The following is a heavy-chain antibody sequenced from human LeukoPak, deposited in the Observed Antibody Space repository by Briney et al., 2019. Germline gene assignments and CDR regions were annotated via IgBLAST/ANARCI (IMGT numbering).Heavy chain of an antibody. CDR1: GFTFSSYW. CDR3: ARDSSRPTIYFDY. J-gene: IGHJ4*02. CDR2: IKQDGSEK. Sequence: PGGSLRLSCAASGFTFSSYWMSWVRQAPGKGLEWVANIKQDGSEKYYVDSVKGRFTISSDNAKNSLYLQMNRLRAEDTAVYYFARDSSRPTIYFDYWGQGTLVTVSS. V-gene: IGHV3-7*01. D-gene: IGHD6-6*01.